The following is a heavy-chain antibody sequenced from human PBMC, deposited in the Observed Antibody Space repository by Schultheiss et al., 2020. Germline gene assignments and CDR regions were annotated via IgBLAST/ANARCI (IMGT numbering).Heavy chain of an antibody. V-gene: IGHV4-59*10. CDR3: ARVPDYYDSSGPLFDY. Sequence: SQPLSLTCAVYGGSFSGYYWSWIRQPAGKGLEWIGSIYYSGSTNYNPSLKSRVTISVDKSKNQFSLKLSSVTAADTAVYYCARVPDYYDSSGPLFDYWGQGTLVTVSS. CDR2: IYYSGST. CDR1: GGSFSGYY. J-gene: IGHJ4*02. D-gene: IGHD3-22*01.